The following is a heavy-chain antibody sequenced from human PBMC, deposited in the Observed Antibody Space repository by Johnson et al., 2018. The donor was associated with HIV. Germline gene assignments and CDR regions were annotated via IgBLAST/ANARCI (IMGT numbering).Heavy chain of an antibody. Sequence: QVQLVESGGGVVQPGRSLRLSCAASGFRFSTYALHWVRQTPGKGLEWVALISDDGNNKYYADSVKGRFTISRDNAKNSLYLQMNSLRAEDTALYYCAKDMGGVGVMLDNAFDIWGQGTMVTVSS. V-gene: IGHV3-30-3*01. CDR2: ISDDGNNK. CDR3: AKDMGGVGVMLDNAFDI. D-gene: IGHD3-16*01. J-gene: IGHJ3*02. CDR1: GFRFSTYA.